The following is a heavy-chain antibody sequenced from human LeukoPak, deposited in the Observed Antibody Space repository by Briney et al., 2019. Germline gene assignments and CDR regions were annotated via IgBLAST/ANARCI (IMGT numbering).Heavy chain of an antibody. Sequence: PPETLSLTCTVSGGSIRNTSYYWGWIRQPPGKGLEWIGNIYYSGSTYYNPSLKSRVTISVDTSKNQFSLKLSSVTAADTAVYYCARGRAVRGVMNYWGQGTLVTVSS. V-gene: IGHV4-39*07. D-gene: IGHD3-10*01. J-gene: IGHJ4*02. CDR1: GGSIRNTSYY. CDR3: ARGRAVRGVMNY. CDR2: IYYSGST.